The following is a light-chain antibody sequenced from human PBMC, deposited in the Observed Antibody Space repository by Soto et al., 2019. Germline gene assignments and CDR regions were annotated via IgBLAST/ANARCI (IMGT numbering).Light chain of an antibody. J-gene: IGKJ1*01. V-gene: IGKV1-39*01. CDR3: QQSFSAPRT. Sequence: DIQMTQSPPSLSASVGDRVTITCRASHTINNYLNWYQQKPGKAPKLLIYAASTLHSGVTSRFSGSGSGTDFTLTISSLQPEDFATYFCQQSFSAPRTFGQGTKVEIK. CDR1: HTINNY. CDR2: AAS.